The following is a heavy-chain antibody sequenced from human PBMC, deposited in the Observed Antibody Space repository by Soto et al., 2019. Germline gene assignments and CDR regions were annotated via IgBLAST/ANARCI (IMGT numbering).Heavy chain of an antibody. CDR1: RFTFSDYS. CDR3: AREGPRKGTYLFDY. CDR2: ISTSGSTI. D-gene: IGHD3-10*01. V-gene: IGHV3-11*01. Sequence: GGSLRLSCAASRFTFSDYSMSWIRQAPGRGPEWVSYISTSGSTIFYADSVKGRFTISRDNTMSSLYPQMNSLRVEDAAIYYCAREGPRKGTYLFDYWGQGTLVTVSS. J-gene: IGHJ4*02.